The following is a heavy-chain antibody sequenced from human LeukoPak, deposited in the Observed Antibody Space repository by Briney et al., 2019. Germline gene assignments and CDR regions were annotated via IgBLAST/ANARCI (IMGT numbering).Heavy chain of an antibody. CDR3: AKEIASRRIVGLRATAFDI. Sequence: PGGSLRLSCAASGFPFDDYAMYWVRQAPGKGLEWVSGISWNSGSIGYADSVKGRFTISRDNAKNSLFLQMNSLRGEDTALYYCAKEIASRRIVGLRATAFDIWGQGTMVTVSS. CDR2: ISWNSGSI. J-gene: IGHJ3*02. CDR1: GFPFDDYA. D-gene: IGHD1-26*01. V-gene: IGHV3-9*01.